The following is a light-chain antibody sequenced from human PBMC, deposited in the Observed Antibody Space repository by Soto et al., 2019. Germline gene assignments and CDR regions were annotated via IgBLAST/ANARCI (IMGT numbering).Light chain of an antibody. V-gene: IGLV1-47*02. Sequence: QSVLTQPPSASGTPGQRVTISCSGSSSNIETNDIYWHQQLSGSAPKLLIYSNDQRPSGVPDRFSASKSGTSASLAISGLRSEDEAEYFCATWDDSPSGVVFGGGTKLTVL. CDR2: SND. CDR3: ATWDDSPSGVV. J-gene: IGLJ2*01. CDR1: SSNIETND.